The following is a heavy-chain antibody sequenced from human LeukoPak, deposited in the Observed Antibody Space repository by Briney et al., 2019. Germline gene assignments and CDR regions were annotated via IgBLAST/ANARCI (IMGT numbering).Heavy chain of an antibody. J-gene: IGHJ4*02. CDR3: ARNGRVRRVVKDLFEY. V-gene: IGHV1-18*01. Sequence: ASVKVSCKASGYTFTNYGLGWVRQAPGQGLEWMGWISSYTGNTNYAQKLQGRVTMTTDTSTSTAYMELRSLRSDDTAVYYCARNGRVRRVVKDLFEYWGQGTLVAVSS. CDR1: GYTFTNYG. D-gene: IGHD3-10*01. CDR2: ISSYTGNT.